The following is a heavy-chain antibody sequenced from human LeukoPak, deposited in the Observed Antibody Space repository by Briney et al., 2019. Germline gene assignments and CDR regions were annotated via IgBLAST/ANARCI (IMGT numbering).Heavy chain of an antibody. D-gene: IGHD1-26*01. CDR3: SRGGLYRYSGTSGDY. Sequence: GGSLRLSCATSGFTFRSYGMHWVRQVPGKGLEWVAVISHDAKSTYHVDSVKGRFTISRDNAKNSLFLQMDSLTGEDTAVYYCSRGGLYRYSGTSGDYWGQGTLVTVSS. J-gene: IGHJ4*02. CDR2: ISHDAKST. V-gene: IGHV3-30*03. CDR1: GFTFRSYG.